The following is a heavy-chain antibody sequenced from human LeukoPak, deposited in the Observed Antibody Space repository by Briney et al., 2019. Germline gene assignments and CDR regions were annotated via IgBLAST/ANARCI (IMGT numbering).Heavy chain of an antibody. D-gene: IGHD3-3*01. CDR1: GYTFTSYG. J-gene: IGHJ4*02. V-gene: IGHV1-18*01. CDR2: ISAYNGNT. CDR3: ARDLRRYDFWSGYYTDANFDY. Sequence: GASVKVSCKASGYTFTSYGISWVRQAPGQGLEWMGWISAYNGNTNYAQKLQGRVTMTTDTSTSTAYMELRSLRSDDTAVYYCARDLRRYDFWSGYYTDANFDYWGQGTLVTVSS.